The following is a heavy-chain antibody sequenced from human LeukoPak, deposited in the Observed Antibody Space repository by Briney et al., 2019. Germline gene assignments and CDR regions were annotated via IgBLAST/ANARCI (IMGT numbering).Heavy chain of an antibody. D-gene: IGHD6-19*01. CDR3: ARRYSSGWYQRGYFDL. Sequence: PSETLSLTCTVSGGSISSSSYYWGWIRQPPGKGLEWNGGIYYSGSTYFNPSIKSRVTIPVDTSKNQFSLKLRSVTAGDTAVYYCARRYSSGWYQRGYFDLWGRGTLVTVSS. J-gene: IGHJ2*01. CDR1: GGSISSSSYY. V-gene: IGHV4-39*01. CDR2: IYYSGST.